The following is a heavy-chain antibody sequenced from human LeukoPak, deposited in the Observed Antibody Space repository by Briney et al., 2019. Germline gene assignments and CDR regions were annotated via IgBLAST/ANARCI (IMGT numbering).Heavy chain of an antibody. J-gene: IGHJ4*02. Sequence: VASVKVPCKASGYTFTGYYMHWVRQAPGQGLEWMGWINCNSGGTNYAQKFQGRVTMTRDTSISTAYMELSSLTSDDTAVYYCARSRNYGEYWGQGTLVTVSS. V-gene: IGHV1-2*02. CDR3: ARSRNYGEY. CDR1: GYTFTGYY. CDR2: INCNSGGT.